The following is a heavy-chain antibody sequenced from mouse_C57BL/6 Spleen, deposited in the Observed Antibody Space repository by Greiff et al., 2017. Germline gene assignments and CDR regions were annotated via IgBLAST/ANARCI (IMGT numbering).Heavy chain of an antibody. J-gene: IGHJ4*01. V-gene: IGHV1-76*01. CDR1: GYTFTDYY. CDR3: ARGTGWDDYAMDY. D-gene: IGHD4-1*01. CDR2: IYPGSGNT. Sequence: VQLQQSGAELVRPGASVKLSCKASGYTFTDYYINWVKQRPGQGLEWIARIYPGSGNTYYNEKFKGKATLTAEKSSSTAYMQLSSLTSEDSAVYFCARGTGWDDYAMDYWGQGTSVTVSS.